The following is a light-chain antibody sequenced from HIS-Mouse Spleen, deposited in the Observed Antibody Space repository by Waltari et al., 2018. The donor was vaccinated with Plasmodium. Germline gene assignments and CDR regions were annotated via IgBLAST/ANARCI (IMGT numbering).Light chain of an antibody. Sequence: SYELTQPPSVSVSPGPTARITCSGDALPKQYAYWSQQKPGQAPVLVRYKDSERPSGIPERFSGSSSGTTVTLTISGVQAEDEADYYCQSADSSGTPNWVFGGGTKLTVL. V-gene: IGLV3-25*03. CDR2: KDS. CDR1: ALPKQY. J-gene: IGLJ3*02. CDR3: QSADSSGTPNWV.